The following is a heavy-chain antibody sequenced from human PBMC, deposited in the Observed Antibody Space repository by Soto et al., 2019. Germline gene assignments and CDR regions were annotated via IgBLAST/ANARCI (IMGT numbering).Heavy chain of an antibody. CDR2: IYWDDDK. Sequence: QITLKESGPTLVKPTQTLTLTCTFSGFSLNTGGLGVGWIRQPPGKALEWLALIYWDDDKRYSPSLKSRLSITKDTSNNQVVLTMTNMDPVDTATYYCTHSRCGGDCLQSYSSHYYYGMDVWGQGTKVTVSS. D-gene: IGHD2-21*02. CDR3: THSRCGGDCLQSYSSHYYYGMDV. J-gene: IGHJ6*02. V-gene: IGHV2-5*02. CDR1: GFSLNTGGLG.